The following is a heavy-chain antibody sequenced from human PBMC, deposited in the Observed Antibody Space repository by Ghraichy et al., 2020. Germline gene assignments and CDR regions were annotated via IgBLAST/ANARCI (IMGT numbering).Heavy chain of an antibody. CDR1: GYEFTSFG. CDR3: TRDLGNAPGSFFDY. V-gene: IGHV1-18*01. Sequence: ASVKVSCKAAGYEFTSFGISWVRQAPGQGLEWMGWVSAYNGDRNYAQKFQGRLTMTTDISTNTAYMELRSLTSDDTAIYYCTRDLGNAPGSFFDYWGQGFVVTVSS. J-gene: IGHJ4*02. CDR2: VSAYNGDR. D-gene: IGHD2-15*01.